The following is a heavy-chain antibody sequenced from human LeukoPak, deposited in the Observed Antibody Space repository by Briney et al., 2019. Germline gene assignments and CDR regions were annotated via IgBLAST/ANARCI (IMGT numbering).Heavy chain of an antibody. CDR3: ARKGPKVTIFGVVNRKTYMDV. V-gene: IGHV4-34*01. CDR2: INHSGST. Sequence: SETLSLTCAVYGGSFSGYYWSWIRQPPGKGLEWIGEINHSGSTNYNPSLKSRVTISVDTAKNQFSLKLSSATAADTAVYYCARKGPKVTIFGVVNRKTYMDVWGKGTTVTVSS. J-gene: IGHJ6*03. CDR1: GGSFSGYY. D-gene: IGHD3-3*01.